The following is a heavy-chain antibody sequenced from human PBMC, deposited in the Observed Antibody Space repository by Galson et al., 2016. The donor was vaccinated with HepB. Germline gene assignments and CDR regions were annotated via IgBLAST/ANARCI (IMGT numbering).Heavy chain of an antibody. J-gene: IGHJ3*01. V-gene: IGHV3-48*02. CDR3: ARGLDS. D-gene: IGHD2-21*01. CDR1: GFTLSAPT. CDR2: INAPSDAI. Sequence: SLRLSCAASGFTLSAPTMNWVRQTPEKGLELVSYINAPSDAIYYADSVKGRFTISRNNAKNSLSLQLNSLRDEETALYYCARGLDSWGQGKMVTVTS.